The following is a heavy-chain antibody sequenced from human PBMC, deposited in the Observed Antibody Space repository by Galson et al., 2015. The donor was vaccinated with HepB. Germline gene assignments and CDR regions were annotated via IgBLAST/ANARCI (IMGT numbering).Heavy chain of an antibody. CDR3: ARGEHKDFWSGYYPFDY. V-gene: IGHV3-21*01. D-gene: IGHD3-3*01. CDR1: GFTFSSYT. Sequence: SLRLSCAASGFTFSSYTMNWVRRAPGKGLEWVSSISSSSSYIYYADSVKGRFTISRDNAKNSLYLQVNSLRAEGTAVYYCARGEHKDFWSGYYPFDYWGQGTLVTVSS. J-gene: IGHJ4*02. CDR2: ISSSSSYI.